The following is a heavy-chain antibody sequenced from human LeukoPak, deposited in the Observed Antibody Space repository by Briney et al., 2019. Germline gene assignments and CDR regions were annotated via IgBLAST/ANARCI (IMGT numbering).Heavy chain of an antibody. V-gene: IGHV4-4*02. CDR3: ARKDIAVAGTGFDY. CDR2: IYHSGST. J-gene: IGHJ4*02. D-gene: IGHD6-19*01. Sequence: SGTLSLTCAVSGVSISSSNWWSWVRQPPGKGLEWIGEIYHSGSTNYNPSLKSRVTISVDKSKNQFSLKLSSVTAADTAVYYCARKDIAVAGTGFDYWGQGTLVTVSS. CDR1: GVSISSSNW.